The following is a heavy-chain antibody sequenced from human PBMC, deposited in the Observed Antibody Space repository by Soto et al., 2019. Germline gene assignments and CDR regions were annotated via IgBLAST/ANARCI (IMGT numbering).Heavy chain of an antibody. CDR2: ISSSANRI. CDR3: ARGVYDSNGYSYP. CDR1: GFNFSSYE. D-gene: IGHD3-22*01. J-gene: IGHJ5*02. Sequence: PGVSLRLSCAASGFNFSSYEMNWVRQAPGKGLEWISYISSSANRIYYADSVKGRFTISRDNPKNSLYLQMNSLRAEDTAVYYCARGVYDSNGYSYPWGQGTLVTVSS. V-gene: IGHV3-48*03.